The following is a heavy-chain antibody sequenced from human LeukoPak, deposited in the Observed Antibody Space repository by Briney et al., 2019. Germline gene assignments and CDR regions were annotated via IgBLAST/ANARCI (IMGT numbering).Heavy chain of an antibody. Sequence: GGSLRLSCAASGFTFSSYSMHWVRQAPGKGLEWLAVISYDGSNEYYADSVKGRFTISRDNSKNTLYLKMNSLRAEDTAVYYCAKDKRVGGKGGEYRSSSVAYYFDYWGQGALVTVS. CDR3: AKDKRVGGKGGEYRSSSVAYYFDY. CDR2: ISYDGSNE. J-gene: IGHJ4*02. V-gene: IGHV3-30*18. CDR1: GFTFSSYS. D-gene: IGHD6-6*01.